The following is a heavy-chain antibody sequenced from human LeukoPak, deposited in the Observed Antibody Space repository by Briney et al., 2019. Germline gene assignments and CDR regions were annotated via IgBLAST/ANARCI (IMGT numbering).Heavy chain of an antibody. Sequence: GGSLRLSCAASGFTFSSSAMSWVRQVPGKGLEWVSGISASGGSTYYADSVRGRFTISRDNSKNTLYVQMNGLRDEDTAVYYCAKDKSSSGWYFDYWGQGTLVTVSS. CDR2: ISASGGST. V-gene: IGHV3-23*01. CDR1: GFTFSSSA. J-gene: IGHJ4*02. CDR3: AKDKSSSGWYFDY. D-gene: IGHD6-19*01.